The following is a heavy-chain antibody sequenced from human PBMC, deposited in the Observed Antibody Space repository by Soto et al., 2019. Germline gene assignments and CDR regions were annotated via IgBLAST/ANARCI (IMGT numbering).Heavy chain of an antibody. CDR1: GGSISSGDYY. CDR3: ASASPVVTDV. J-gene: IGHJ6*02. V-gene: IGHV4-30-4*01. Sequence: QVQLQESGPGLVKPSQTLSLTCTVSGGSISSGDYYWSWIRQPPGKGLEWIGYIYYSGSTYYNPSRXRGVPIXXDTSKNQFSLKLSSVTAAHTAVYYCASASPVVTDVWGQGTTVTVSS. CDR2: IYYSGST. D-gene: IGHD5-18*01.